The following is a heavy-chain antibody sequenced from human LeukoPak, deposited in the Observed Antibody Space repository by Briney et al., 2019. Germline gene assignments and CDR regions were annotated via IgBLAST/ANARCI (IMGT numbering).Heavy chain of an antibody. D-gene: IGHD6-19*01. CDR1: GFTVSSNY. CDR2: IYSGGST. V-gene: IGHV3-66*01. CDR3: ARDAPGGWYPL. Sequence: GGSLRLSCAASGFTVSSNYMSWVRQAPGKGLEWVSVIYSGGSTYYADSVNGRFTLSRDNSENTLYLQMNSLRAEDTAVYYCARDAPGGWYPLWGQGTLVTVSS. J-gene: IGHJ4*02.